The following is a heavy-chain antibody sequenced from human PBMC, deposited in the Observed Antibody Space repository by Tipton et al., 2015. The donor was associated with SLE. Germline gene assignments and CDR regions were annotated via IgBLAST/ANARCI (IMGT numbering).Heavy chain of an antibody. Sequence: GSLRLSCAASGFTFSDYYMSWIRQAPGKGLEWVSVIYSGGSTYNADSVKGRFTISRDNNKNSLYLQMNSLRPEDTALYYCAKDNDAFDIWGQGTMVTVSS. CDR2: IYSGGST. V-gene: IGHV3-53*05. CDR1: GFTFSDYY. J-gene: IGHJ3*02. CDR3: AKDNDAFDI.